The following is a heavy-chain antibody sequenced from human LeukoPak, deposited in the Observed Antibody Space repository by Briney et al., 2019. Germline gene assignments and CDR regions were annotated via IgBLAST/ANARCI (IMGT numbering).Heavy chain of an antibody. V-gene: IGHV1-69*13. CDR3: ASSPIDDFWSGYSLPYDAFDI. CDR1: GGTFSSYA. Sequence: ASVKVSCKAPGGTFSSYAISWVRQAPGQGLEWMGGIIPIFGTANYAQKFQGRVTITADESTSTAYMELSSLRSEDTAVYYCASSPIDDFWSGYSLPYDAFDIWGQGTMVTVSS. D-gene: IGHD3-3*01. CDR2: IIPIFGTA. J-gene: IGHJ3*02.